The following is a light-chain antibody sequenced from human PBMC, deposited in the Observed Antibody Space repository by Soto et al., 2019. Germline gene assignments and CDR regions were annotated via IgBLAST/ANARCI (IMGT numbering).Light chain of an antibody. V-gene: IGLV2-8*01. CDR3: SSYAGSNNYVV. CDR2: EVT. Sequence: QSVLTQPASVSGSPGQSITISCTGTSSDIGFYNYVSWYQQHPGKAPKLMIYEVTKRPSGVPDRFSGSKSGNTASLTVSGLQAEDEADYYCSSYAGSNNYVVFGGGTKLTVL. CDR1: SSDIGFYNY. J-gene: IGLJ2*01.